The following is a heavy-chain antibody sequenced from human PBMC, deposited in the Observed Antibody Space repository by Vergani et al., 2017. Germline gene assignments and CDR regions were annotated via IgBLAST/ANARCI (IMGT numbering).Heavy chain of an antibody. CDR2: ISSSSSTI. CDR3: AKDADSSYFDY. V-gene: IGHV3-48*01. J-gene: IGHJ4*02. Sequence: EVQLVESGGGLVQPGGSLRLSCAASGFTFSSYSMNWVRQAPGKGLEWVSYISSSSSTIYYADSVKGRFTISRDNAKNSLYLQMNSLRAEDTAVYYCAKDADSSYFDYWGQGTLVTVSS. CDR1: GFTFSSYS. D-gene: IGHD6-13*01.